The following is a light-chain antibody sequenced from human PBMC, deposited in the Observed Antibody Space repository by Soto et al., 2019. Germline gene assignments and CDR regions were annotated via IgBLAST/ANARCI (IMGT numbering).Light chain of an antibody. Sequence: VLTQSPGTLSLSPGERATLSCRASQSVSSSYLAWYQQKPGQAPRLLIYGASSRATGIPDRSSGSGSGTDFTLTISRLEPEDFAVYYCQQYGSSPITVGQGTRLEI. CDR1: QSVSSSY. V-gene: IGKV3-20*01. J-gene: IGKJ5*01. CDR2: GAS. CDR3: QQYGSSPIT.